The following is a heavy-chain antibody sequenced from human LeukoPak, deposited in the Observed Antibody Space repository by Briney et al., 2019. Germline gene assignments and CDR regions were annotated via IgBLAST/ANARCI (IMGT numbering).Heavy chain of an antibody. D-gene: IGHD3-22*01. CDR2: ISPYNGNT. J-gene: IGHJ4*02. Sequence: ASVKVSCKASGYTFTRYAMHWVRQAPGQGLEWMGWISPYNGNTIYAQKLQGRVTMTTDTSTSTAYMELRSLRSDATAVYYCARGSPPRVYYDRSGYYSYYFDYWGQGTLVTVSS. CDR1: GYTFTRYA. V-gene: IGHV1-18*01. CDR3: ARGSPPRVYYDRSGYYSYYFDY.